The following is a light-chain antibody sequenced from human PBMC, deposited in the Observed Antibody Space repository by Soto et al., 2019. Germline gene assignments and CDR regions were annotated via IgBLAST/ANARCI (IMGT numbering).Light chain of an antibody. CDR2: GAS. Sequence: EIVMTQSPATLSVSPGERATLSCRASQSVSSNLAWYQQKPGQAPRLLIYGASNRATGIPDRFSGSGSGTEFTLTISRLKSEDFAVYYCQQYNNWPPVTFGPGTKVDIK. CDR3: QQYNNWPPVT. J-gene: IGKJ3*01. CDR1: QSVSSN. V-gene: IGKV3-15*01.